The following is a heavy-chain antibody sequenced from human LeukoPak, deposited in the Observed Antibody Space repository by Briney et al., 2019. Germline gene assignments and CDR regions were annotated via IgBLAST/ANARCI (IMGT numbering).Heavy chain of an antibody. CDR2: IYYSGST. CDR3: ARLSGSYRGDYFDY. Sequence: PSETLSLTCAVSGGSISSSSYYWGWIRQPPGKGLEWIGCIYYSGSTYYNPSLKSRVTISVDASKNQFSLKLSSVTAADTAVYYCARLSGSYRGDYFDYWGQGTLVTVSS. V-gene: IGHV4-39*01. CDR1: GGSISSSSYY. D-gene: IGHD1-26*01. J-gene: IGHJ4*02.